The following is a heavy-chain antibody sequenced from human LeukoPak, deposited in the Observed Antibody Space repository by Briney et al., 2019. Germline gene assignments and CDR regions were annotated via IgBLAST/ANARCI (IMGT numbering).Heavy chain of an antibody. D-gene: IGHD3-22*01. CDR2: IWYDGINK. V-gene: IGHV3-33*01. J-gene: IGHJ3*02. Sequence: GRSLRLSCAASGFTFRTFGMHWVRQAPGKGLEWVAIIWYDGINKYCADSVKGRFTISRDNSKNTLYLQMNNLRAEDTAVYYCARDYYDSSGQLHAGAHAFDIWGQGTMVTVSS. CDR1: GFTFRTFG. CDR3: ARDYYDSSGQLHAGAHAFDI.